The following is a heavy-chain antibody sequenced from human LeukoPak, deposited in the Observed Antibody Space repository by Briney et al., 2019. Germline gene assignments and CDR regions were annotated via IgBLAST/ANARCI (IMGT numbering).Heavy chain of an antibody. CDR2: INQDGSTK. V-gene: IGHV3-7*01. J-gene: IGHJ4*02. CDR1: GFSFSNSW. Sequence: GGSLRLSCAATGFSFSNSWMTWVRQAPGKGPEWLANINQDGSTKNYVDAVEGRFTISRDNAKNSLYLQMNSLRAEDTAVYYCTRDFACQQFDYWGQGTLVIVSS. CDR3: TRDFACQQFDY. D-gene: IGHD1/OR15-1a*01.